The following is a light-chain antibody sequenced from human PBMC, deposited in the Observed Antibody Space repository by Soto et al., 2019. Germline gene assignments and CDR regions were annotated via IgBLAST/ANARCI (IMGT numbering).Light chain of an antibody. CDR3: SSYTSSSTLYV. CDR1: SSDVGGYNY. CDR2: EVS. J-gene: IGLJ1*01. V-gene: IGLV2-14*01. Sequence: QSALTQSRSVSGSPGQSVTISCTGTSSDVGGYNYVSWYQQHPGKAPKLMIYEVSNRPSGVSNRFSGSKSGNTASLTISGLQAEDEADYYCSSYTSSSTLYVFGTGTKLTVL.